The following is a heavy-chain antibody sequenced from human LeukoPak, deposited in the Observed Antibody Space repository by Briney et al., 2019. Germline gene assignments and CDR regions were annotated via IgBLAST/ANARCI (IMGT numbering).Heavy chain of an antibody. CDR1: GFTFSSYA. CDR3: ARGPGRYY. V-gene: IGHV3-21*01. Sequence: GGSLRLSCAASGFTFSSYAMGWVRQAPGKGLEWVSSISSSGSYIYYADSVKGRFTISRDNAKNSLYLQMNSLRAEDTAMYYCARGPGRYYWGQGALVTVSS. J-gene: IGHJ4*02. CDR2: ISSSGSYI.